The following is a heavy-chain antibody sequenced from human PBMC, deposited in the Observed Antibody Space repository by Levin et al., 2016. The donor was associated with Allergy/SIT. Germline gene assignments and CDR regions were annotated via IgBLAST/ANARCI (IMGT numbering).Heavy chain of an antibody. Sequence: WVRQAPGQGLEWMGWISAYNGNTNYAQKLQGRVTMTTDTSTSTAYMELRSLRSDDTAVYYCARSLTYPLDYWSQGTLVTVSS. J-gene: IGHJ4*02. V-gene: IGHV1-18*01. CDR2: ISAYNGNT. D-gene: IGHD3-9*01. CDR3: ARSLTYPLDY.